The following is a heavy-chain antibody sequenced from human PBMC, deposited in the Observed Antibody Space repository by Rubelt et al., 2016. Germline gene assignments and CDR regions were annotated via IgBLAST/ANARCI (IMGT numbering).Heavy chain of an antibody. CDR3: TRGLYYDSSGYNAFDI. CDR1: GFTFGDYA. D-gene: IGHD3-22*01. J-gene: IGHJ3*02. Sequence: EVHLVESGGGLVQPGGSLRLSCTASGFTFGDYAMSWFRQAPGKGLEWVGFIRSKAYGGTTEYAASVKGRFTISRDDSKSIAYLQMNSLKTEDTAVYYCTRGLYYDSSGYNAFDIWGQGTMVTVSS. V-gene: IGHV3-49*03. CDR2: IRSKAYGGTT.